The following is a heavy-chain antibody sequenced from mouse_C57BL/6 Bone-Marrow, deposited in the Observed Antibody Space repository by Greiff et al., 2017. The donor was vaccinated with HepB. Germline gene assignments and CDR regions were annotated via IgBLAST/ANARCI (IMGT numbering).Heavy chain of an antibody. J-gene: IGHJ3*01. CDR1: GFSLTSYG. V-gene: IGHV2-2*01. CDR2: IWSGGST. Sequence: VKLKQSGPGLVQPSQSLSITCTVSGFSLTSYGVHWVRQSPGKGLEWLGVIWSGGSTDYNAAFISRLSISKDNSKSQVFFKMNSLQADDTAIYYCARIPHPFAYWGQGTLVTVSA. CDR3: ARIPHPFAY.